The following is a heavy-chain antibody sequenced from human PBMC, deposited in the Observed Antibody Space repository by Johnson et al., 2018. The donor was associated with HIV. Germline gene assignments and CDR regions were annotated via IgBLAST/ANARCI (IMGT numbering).Heavy chain of an antibody. J-gene: IGHJ3*02. CDR3: ARAPRYGPDDAFDI. CDR2: VSYDGSNK. V-gene: IGHV3-30*04. CDR1: GFTLSSYA. Sequence: QVQVVESGGGVVQPGRSLRVSCVASGFTLSSYAMHWVRQAPGKGLEWVAVVSYDGSNKYYADSVKGRFTISRDNSKNTLYLQMNSLRADDTAVYYCARAPRYGPDDAFDIWGQGTMVTVSS. D-gene: IGHD4-17*01.